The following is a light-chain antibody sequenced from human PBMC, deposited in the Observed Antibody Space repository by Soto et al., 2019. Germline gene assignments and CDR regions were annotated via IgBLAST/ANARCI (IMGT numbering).Light chain of an antibody. CDR2: DVS. CDR1: GSDVGGYNY. Sequence: QSALTQPASVSGSPGQSITISCTGTGSDVGGYNYVSWYQQHPGKAPKLMIYDVSNRPSRVSNRFSGSKSGNTASLTISGLQAEDEADYYCSSYTSSSTLVFGGGTKLTVL. CDR3: SSYTSSSTLV. V-gene: IGLV2-14*01. J-gene: IGLJ2*01.